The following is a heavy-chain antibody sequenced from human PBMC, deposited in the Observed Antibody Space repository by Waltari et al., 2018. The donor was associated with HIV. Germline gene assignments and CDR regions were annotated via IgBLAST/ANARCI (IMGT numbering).Heavy chain of an antibody. CDR1: GGSLSSSGFY. CDR3: ARMMDGDYSPVSIDY. Sequence: QLQLQESGPGLVKISETLSLTCTVSGGSLSSSGFYWGWIRQPPGKGLECIGCIYYRGNTYYNPSLKSRVTISVDTSKNQFSLKLNSVTAADTAVYYCARMMDGDYSPVSIDYWGQGTLVTVSS. CDR2: IYYRGNT. D-gene: IGHD4-17*01. V-gene: IGHV4-39*01. J-gene: IGHJ4*02.